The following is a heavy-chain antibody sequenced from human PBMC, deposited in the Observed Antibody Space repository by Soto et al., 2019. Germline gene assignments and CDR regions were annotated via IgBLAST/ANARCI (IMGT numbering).Heavy chain of an antibody. Sequence: QVQLVESGGGVVQPGRSLRLSCAASGFTFSSYAMHWVRQAPGKGLEWVAVISYDGSNKYYADSVKGRFTISRDNSKNTLYLQMHSLRAEDKAVYYCARRVGAITYYFDYWGQGTLVTVSS. CDR2: ISYDGSNK. CDR1: GFTFSSYA. V-gene: IGHV3-30-3*01. D-gene: IGHD1-26*01. CDR3: ARRVGAITYYFDY. J-gene: IGHJ4*02.